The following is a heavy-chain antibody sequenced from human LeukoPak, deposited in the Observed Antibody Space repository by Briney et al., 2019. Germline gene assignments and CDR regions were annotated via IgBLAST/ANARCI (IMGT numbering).Heavy chain of an antibody. Sequence: GGSLRLSWAASGFTFSIYAMKWVRQAPGEGLEWVSIFSGDGGSTSYAHSVKGRFTISRDNSKNTLYLQINSLRAEDTAVYYCAKPTGEGLAYCGDNCIEYFQHWGQGTLVTVSS. V-gene: IGHV3-23*01. J-gene: IGHJ1*01. D-gene: IGHD2-21*01. CDR2: FSGDGGST. CDR1: GFTFSIYA. CDR3: AKPTGEGLAYCGDNCIEYFQH.